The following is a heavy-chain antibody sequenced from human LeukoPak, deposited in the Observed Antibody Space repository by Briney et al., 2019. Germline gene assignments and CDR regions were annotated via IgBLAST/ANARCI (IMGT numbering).Heavy chain of an antibody. CDR3: ARDGDYGDYRGYFDY. CDR1: GYTFTSYG. V-gene: IGHV1-18*01. J-gene: IGHJ4*02. CDR2: ISAYNGNT. Sequence: ASVKVSCKASGYTFTSYGISWVRQAPGQGLEWMGRISAYNGNTNYAQKLQGRVTMTTDTSTSTAYMELRSLRSDDTAVYYCARDGDYGDYRGYFDYWGQGTLVTVSS. D-gene: IGHD4-17*01.